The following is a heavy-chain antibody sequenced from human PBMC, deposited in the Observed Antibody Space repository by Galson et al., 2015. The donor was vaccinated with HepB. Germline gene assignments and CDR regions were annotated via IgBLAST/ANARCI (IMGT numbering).Heavy chain of an antibody. J-gene: IGHJ5*02. CDR2: ISSRGRYT. CDR1: GFSFTDYY. Sequence: SLRLSCATSGFSFTDYYMSWIRQTPEKGLEWVAYISSRGRYTNYLDSVKGRFIVSRDNATNFVHLQMNSLGVGDTAIYYCVRAYYTDRFHRLSPLGHWGPGTLVTVSS. V-gene: IGHV3-11*03. CDR3: VRAYYTDRFHRLSPLGH. D-gene: IGHD3-10*01.